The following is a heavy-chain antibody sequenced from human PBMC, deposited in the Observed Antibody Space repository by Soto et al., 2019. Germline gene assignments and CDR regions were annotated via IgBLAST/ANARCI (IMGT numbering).Heavy chain of an antibody. J-gene: IGHJ4*02. CDR2: INWNGGNK. Sequence: EVQLVESGGGLVQPDRSLRLSCAASGFTFDDFAMHWVRQAPGKGLEWVSGINWNGGNKAYADSVKGRFTISRDNAKNSLYLQVNSPRDEDTALYYCAKVRGRTTGTAGDFDYWGQGALITVSS. V-gene: IGHV3-9*01. CDR1: GFTFDDFA. D-gene: IGHD1-1*01. CDR3: AKVRGRTTGTAGDFDY.